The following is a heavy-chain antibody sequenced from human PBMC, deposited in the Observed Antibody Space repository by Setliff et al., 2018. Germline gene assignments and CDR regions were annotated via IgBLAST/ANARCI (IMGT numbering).Heavy chain of an antibody. CDR3: ARRATYYNFWSGYYDY. CDR1: GGSISRSSYY. V-gene: IGHV4-39*07. J-gene: IGHJ4*02. D-gene: IGHD3-3*01. CDR2: IYYSGST. Sequence: SETLSLTCTVSGGSISRSSYYWGWIRQPPGKGLEWIGSIYYSGSTYYNPSLKSRVTISVDTSKNQFSLKLSSVTAADTAVYYCARRATYYNFWSGYYDYWGQGTLVTVSS.